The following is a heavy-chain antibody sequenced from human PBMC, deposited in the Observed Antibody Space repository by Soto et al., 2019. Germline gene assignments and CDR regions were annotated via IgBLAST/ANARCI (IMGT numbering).Heavy chain of an antibody. J-gene: IGHJ4*02. CDR1: GFTFSSYS. D-gene: IGHD3-22*01. Sequence: GGSLRLSCAASGFTFSSYSMNWVRQAPGKGLEWVSYISSSSSTIYYADSVKGRFTISRDNAKNSLYLQMNSLRDEDTAVYYCARDPSTLYYYDSSGPFDYWGQGTLVTVSS. CDR2: ISSSSSTI. V-gene: IGHV3-48*02. CDR3: ARDPSTLYYYDSSGPFDY.